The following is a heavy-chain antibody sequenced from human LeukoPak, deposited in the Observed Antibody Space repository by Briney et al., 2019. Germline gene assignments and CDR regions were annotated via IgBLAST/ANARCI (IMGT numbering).Heavy chain of an antibody. CDR3: ARDHFGGLIP. CDR2: IYYSGST. Sequence: PSQTLSLTCTVSGGSISSGGYHWSWIRQHPGKGLEWIGYIYYSGSTYYNPSLKSRVTISVDTSKNQFSLKLSSVTAADTAVYYCARDHFGGLIPWGQGTLVTVSS. V-gene: IGHV4-31*03. D-gene: IGHD3-10*01. CDR1: GGSISSGGYH. J-gene: IGHJ5*02.